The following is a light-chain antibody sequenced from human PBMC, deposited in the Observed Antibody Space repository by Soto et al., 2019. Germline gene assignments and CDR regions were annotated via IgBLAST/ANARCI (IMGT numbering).Light chain of an antibody. CDR2: DND. V-gene: IGLV1-51*01. CDR1: SSNIGRNS. CDR3: GAWDNSLTVVV. Sequence: QSVLTQPPSLSAAPRQKVTISCSGSSSNIGRNSVSWYQHIPGTAPKLLIYDNDKRPSGIPDRFSASKSGTSATLGITGLQTGDEADYYCGAWDNSLTVVVFGGVTKLTVL. J-gene: IGLJ2*01.